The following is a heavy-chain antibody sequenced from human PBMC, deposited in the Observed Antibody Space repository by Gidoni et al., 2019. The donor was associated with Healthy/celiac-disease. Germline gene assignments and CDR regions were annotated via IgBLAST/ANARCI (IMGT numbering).Heavy chain of an antibody. CDR1: GYTFTSYG. Sequence: QVQLVQSGAEVKKPGASVKVSCKASGYTFTSYGISWVRQAPGQGLEWMGWISTNNDNTNYALKLHGRVTMTTDTSPSTAYMELRSLRSDDTAVYYCAREEGSTFQDAFDVWGQGTMVTVSS. CDR2: ISTNNDNT. J-gene: IGHJ3*01. V-gene: IGHV1-18*01. D-gene: IGHD3-16*01. CDR3: AREEGSTFQDAFDV.